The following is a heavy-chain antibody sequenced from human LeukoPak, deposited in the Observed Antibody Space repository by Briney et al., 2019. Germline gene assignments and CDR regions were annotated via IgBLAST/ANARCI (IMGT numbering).Heavy chain of an antibody. V-gene: IGHV3-23*01. D-gene: IGHD3-9*01. CDR2: ISGSGGST. Sequence: GGSLRLSCAASGFTFSSYAMSWVRQAPGKGLEWVSAISGSGGSTYYADSVKGRFTISRDNSKNTLYLQMNSLRAEDTAVYYCAKGSDPKFRYDILTGVDYWGQGTLVTVSS. CDR3: AKGSDPKFRYDILTGVDY. J-gene: IGHJ4*02. CDR1: GFTFSSYA.